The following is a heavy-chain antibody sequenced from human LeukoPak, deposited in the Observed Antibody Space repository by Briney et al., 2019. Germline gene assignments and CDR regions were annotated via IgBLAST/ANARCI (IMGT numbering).Heavy chain of an antibody. D-gene: IGHD6-19*01. V-gene: IGHV1-69*13. Sequence: EASVKVSCKASGGTFSSYAISWVRQAPGQGLEWMGGIIPIFGTANYAQKFQGRVTITADESTSTAYMELSSLRSEDTAVYYCASQYSSGWYRLWGQGTLVTVSS. CDR3: ASQYSSGWYRL. J-gene: IGHJ4*02. CDR1: GGTFSSYA. CDR2: IIPIFGTA.